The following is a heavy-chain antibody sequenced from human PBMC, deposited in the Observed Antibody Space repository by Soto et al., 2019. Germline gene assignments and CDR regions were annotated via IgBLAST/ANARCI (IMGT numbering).Heavy chain of an antibody. CDR2: IYYSGST. CDR3: ARTNGWFDP. CDR1: GGSISSYY. J-gene: IGHJ5*02. V-gene: IGHV4-59*08. Sequence: SETLSLTCTVSGGSISSYYWSWIRQPPGKGLEWIGYIYYSGSTNYNPSLKSRVTISVDTSKNQFSLRLSSVTAADTAVYYCARTNGWFDPWGQGTLVTVSS. D-gene: IGHD2-8*01.